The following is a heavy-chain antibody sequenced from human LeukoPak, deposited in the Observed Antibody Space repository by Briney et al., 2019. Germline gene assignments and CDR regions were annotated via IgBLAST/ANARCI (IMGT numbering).Heavy chain of an antibody. V-gene: IGHV3-49*04. J-gene: IGHJ5*02. CDR1: GFNFGDYA. Sequence: GGSLRLSCTASGFNFGDYAMNWVRQAPGKGLEWVGFIRSEPYGETAEYAASVKGRFTISRDDSKNIAYLQMNSLKTEDTAVYCCTRGRPEPRDGHNTWWFDPWGQGTLVTVSS. D-gene: IGHD5-24*01. CDR3: TRGRPEPRDGHNTWWFDP. CDR2: IRSEPYGETA.